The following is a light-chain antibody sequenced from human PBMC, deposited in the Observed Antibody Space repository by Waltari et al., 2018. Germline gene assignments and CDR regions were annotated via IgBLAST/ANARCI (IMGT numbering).Light chain of an antibody. CDR1: SSDVGTYNL. Sequence: QSALPQPASVSGSPGQSITISCTGTSSDVGTYNLVPWYQQHPGKGPKLMIFEVTKRPSGVSNRFSGSKSGNTASLTISGLQAEDEAEYYCCSYAGSKFYVFGTGTKVTVL. CDR2: EVT. J-gene: IGLJ1*01. CDR3: CSYAGSKFYV. V-gene: IGLV2-23*02.